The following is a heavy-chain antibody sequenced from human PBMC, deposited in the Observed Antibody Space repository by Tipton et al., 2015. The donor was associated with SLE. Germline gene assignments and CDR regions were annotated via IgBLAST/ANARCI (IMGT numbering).Heavy chain of an antibody. D-gene: IGHD1-26*01. J-gene: IGHJ3*02. Sequence: TLSLTCTVSGGSINSYYWSWIRQPPGKGLEWIGYIYYSGSTYYNPSLKSRVTISVDTSKNQFSLKLSSVTAADTAVYYCARSDYSGSYDAFDIWGQGTMVTVSS. CDR2: IYYSGST. CDR1: GGSINSYY. CDR3: ARSDYSGSYDAFDI. V-gene: IGHV4-59*12.